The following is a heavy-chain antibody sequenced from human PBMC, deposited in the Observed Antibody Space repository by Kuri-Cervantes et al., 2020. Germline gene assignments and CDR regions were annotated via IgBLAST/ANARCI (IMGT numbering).Heavy chain of an antibody. CDR3: AKGPHGGSYYGFFDY. D-gene: IGHD1-26*01. J-gene: IGHJ4*02. CDR1: GFTFDDYA. V-gene: IGHV3-74*01. Sequence: GESLKISCAASGFTFDDYAMHWVRQAPGKGLEWVSGINSDGSSTSYADSAKGRFTISRDNAKNTLYLQMNSLRAEDTAVYYCAKGPHGGSYYGFFDYWGQGTLVTVSS. CDR2: INSDGSST.